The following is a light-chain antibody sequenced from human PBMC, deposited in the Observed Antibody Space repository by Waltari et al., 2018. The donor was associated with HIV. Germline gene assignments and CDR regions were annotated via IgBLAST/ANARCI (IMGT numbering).Light chain of an antibody. CDR1: PIVSGDY. CDR3: QQYGSSPCT. V-gene: IGKV3-20*01. J-gene: IGKJ2*02. CDR2: GAS. Sequence: EILLTQSPATLPLSPVERATLSCRARPIVSGDYLAWYQQKPAQAPRLLIYGASTRATDDPERFSGSRSGKLFTLTINCLEPEDFAMYYCQQYGSSPCTFGRGTNLDIK.